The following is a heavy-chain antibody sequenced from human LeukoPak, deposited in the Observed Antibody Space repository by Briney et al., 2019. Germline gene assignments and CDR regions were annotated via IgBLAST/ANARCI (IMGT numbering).Heavy chain of an antibody. Sequence: GGSLGLSCAASGFTFSSYAMTWVRQAPGKGLEWVSAITGSGDDTNYADSVKGRFTISRDNSKNTLFLQKTSLRAEDTAVYYCAKTANWGDKWYFDLWGRGTLVTVSS. CDR1: GFTFSSYA. D-gene: IGHD7-27*01. CDR2: ITGSGDDT. CDR3: AKTANWGDKWYFDL. J-gene: IGHJ2*01. V-gene: IGHV3-23*01.